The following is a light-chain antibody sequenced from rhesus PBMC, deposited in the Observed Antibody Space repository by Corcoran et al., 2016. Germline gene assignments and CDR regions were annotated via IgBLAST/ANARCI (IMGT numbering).Light chain of an antibody. CDR3: QKYNDGPRT. CDR1: QSVGST. CDR2: YAS. Sequence: EIVMTQSPATLSLSPGERATLSCRASQSVGSTLAWYPQQPGQAPRLHIYYASSRATGIPDRFSGSVSGTEFTLPISSLDPEDGGVYYCQKYNDGPRTFGQGTKVEIK. V-gene: IGKV3-42*02. J-gene: IGKJ1*01.